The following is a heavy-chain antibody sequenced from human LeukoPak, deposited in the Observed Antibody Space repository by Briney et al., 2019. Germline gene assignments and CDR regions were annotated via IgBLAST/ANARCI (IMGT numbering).Heavy chain of an antibody. CDR2: IYPDDSDT. J-gene: IGHJ4*02. CDR1: GYNFNTFW. V-gene: IGHV5-51*01. D-gene: IGHD3-22*01. Sequence: GESLKISCKASGYNFNTFWIAWVRQMPGKGLEWMGIIYPDDSDTRYNPSLQGQVTISADKSISTAYLQWSSLKASDTAMYYCARVHGSGGYSFDYWGQGTLVTVSS. CDR3: ARVHGSGGYSFDY.